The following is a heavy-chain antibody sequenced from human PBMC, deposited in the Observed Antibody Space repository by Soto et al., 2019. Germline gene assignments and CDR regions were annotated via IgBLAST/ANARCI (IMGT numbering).Heavy chain of an antibody. CDR3: ARSPGYCSGTTCYHKPYYYYYYMDV. D-gene: IGHD2-2*01. V-gene: IGHV4-59*08. Sequence: TSETLSLTCTVSGLSISTYYWSWIRQPPGKGLEWIGYIYFGGSTNYNPSLKSRVTISVDTSKNQLSLKLTSVTAADTAMYSCARSPGYCSGTTCYHKPYYYYYYMDVWGKGTPVTVSS. CDR1: GLSISTYY. J-gene: IGHJ6*03. CDR2: IYFGGST.